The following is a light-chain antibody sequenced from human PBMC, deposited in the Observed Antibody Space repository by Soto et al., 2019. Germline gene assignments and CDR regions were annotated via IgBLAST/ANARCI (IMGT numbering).Light chain of an antibody. CDR3: QNNKNGPRT. CDR2: GAS. CDR1: QSVSSR. V-gene: IGKV3-15*01. Sequence: EIVMTQSPATLSVSPGERATLSCRASQSVSSRLAWYQQKPGQPPRLLIHGASTRATGIPARFSGSGSGTDFPLPITARKFEDLAFYYCQNNKNGPRTFGKGTKV. J-gene: IGKJ1*01.